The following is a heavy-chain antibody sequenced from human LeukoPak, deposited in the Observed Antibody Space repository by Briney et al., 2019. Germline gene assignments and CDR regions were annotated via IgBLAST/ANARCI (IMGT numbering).Heavy chain of an antibody. CDR2: ISAYNGNT. CDR1: GYTFTSYG. D-gene: IGHD3-22*01. Sequence: ASVKVSCKASGYTFTSYGISWVRQAPGQGLEWMGWISAYNGNTNYAQKLQGRVTMTRDTSTSTVYMELSSLRSEDTAVYYCAKDRTPYDSSGYQDYWGQGTLVTVSS. V-gene: IGHV1-18*01. J-gene: IGHJ4*02. CDR3: AKDRTPYDSSGYQDY.